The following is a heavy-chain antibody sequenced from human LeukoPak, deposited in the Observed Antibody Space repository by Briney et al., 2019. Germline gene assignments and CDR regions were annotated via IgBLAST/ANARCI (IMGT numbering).Heavy chain of an antibody. J-gene: IGHJ4*02. D-gene: IGHD3-22*01. CDR3: AKVVYTSSGSSRYYFDY. CDR1: GFTFSSYS. Sequence: GGSLRLSCAASGFTFSSYSMNWVRQAPGKGLEWVSTISGSGGSTYYADSVKGRFTISRDNSKNTLYLPMNSLRAEDTAVYYCAKVVYTSSGSSRYYFDYWGQGTLVTVSS. CDR2: ISGSGGST. V-gene: IGHV3-23*01.